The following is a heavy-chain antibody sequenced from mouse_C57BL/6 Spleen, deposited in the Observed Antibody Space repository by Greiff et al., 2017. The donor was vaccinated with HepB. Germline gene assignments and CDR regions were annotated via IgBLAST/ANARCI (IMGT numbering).Heavy chain of an antibody. J-gene: IGHJ3*01. Sequence: VQLQQSGAELVKPGASVKLSCKASGYTFTEYTIHWVKQRSGQGLEWIGWFYPGSGSIKYNEKFKDKATLTADKSSSTVYMELSRLTSEDSAVYFCARHEDRAYCSKGAWFAYWGQGTLVTVSA. CDR3: ARHEDRAYCSKGAWFAY. V-gene: IGHV1-62-2*01. CDR1: GYTFTEYT. D-gene: IGHD2-5*01. CDR2: FYPGSGSI.